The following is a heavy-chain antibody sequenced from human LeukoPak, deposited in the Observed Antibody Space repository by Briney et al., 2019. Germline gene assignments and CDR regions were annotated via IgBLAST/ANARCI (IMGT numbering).Heavy chain of an antibody. V-gene: IGHV4-39*01. D-gene: IGHD1-26*01. CDR1: GGSISTSIFY. CDR3: ARQEALGSNWFDP. Sequence: SETLSLTCTVSGGSISTSIFYWNWIRQHPGKGLEWIGYIYYTGDTFYNPSLKSRVTISVDTSKNQFSLKLSSVTAADTAVYYCARQEALGSNWFDPWGQGTLVTVSS. CDR2: IYYTGDT. J-gene: IGHJ5*02.